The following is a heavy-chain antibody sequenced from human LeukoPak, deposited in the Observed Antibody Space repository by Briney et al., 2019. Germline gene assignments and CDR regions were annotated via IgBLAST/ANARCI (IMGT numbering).Heavy chain of an antibody. CDR1: GGSISSYY. Sequence: SETLSLTCTVSGGSISSYYWSWIRQPAGKGLEWIGRIYTSGSTNYNPSLKSRVTISVDTSKNQFSLKLSSVTAADTAVYYCARLRYFDWLTNFDYWGQGTLVTVSS. CDR2: IYTSGST. CDR3: ARLRYFDWLTNFDY. V-gene: IGHV4-4*07. J-gene: IGHJ4*02. D-gene: IGHD3-9*01.